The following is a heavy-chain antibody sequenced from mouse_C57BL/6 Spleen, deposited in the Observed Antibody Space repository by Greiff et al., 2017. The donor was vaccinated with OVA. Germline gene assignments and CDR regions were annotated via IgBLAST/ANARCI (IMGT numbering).Heavy chain of an antibody. CDR1: GYTFTDYN. CDR3: ASSSGSHYYAMDY. CDR2: INPNNGGT. J-gene: IGHJ4*01. Sequence: EVQLQQSGPELVKPGASVKMSCKASGYTFTDYNMHWVKQSHGKSLEWIGYINPNNGGTSYNQKFKGKATLTVNKSSSTAYMELRSLTSEDSAVYYCASSSGSHYYAMDYWGQGTSVTVSS. D-gene: IGHD3-2*02. V-gene: IGHV1-22*01.